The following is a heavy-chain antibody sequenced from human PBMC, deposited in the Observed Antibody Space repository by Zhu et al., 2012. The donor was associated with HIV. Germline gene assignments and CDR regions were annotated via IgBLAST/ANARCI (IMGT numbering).Heavy chain of an antibody. CDR2: VFYSGNT. D-gene: IGHD3-16*01. V-gene: IGHV4-39*07. Sequence: QVQLQESGPGLVKPSETLSVMCSVSGAAISSSSYYWGWIRQPPGRGLEWIGSVFYSGNTNYNPSLKSRVSISADTSKRTLSLKLHSVTAADTAVYYCARGGGXGAGYFNYWGQGTPGHRLL. CDR1: GAAISSSSYY. J-gene: IGHJ4*02. CDR3: ARGGGXGAGYFNY.